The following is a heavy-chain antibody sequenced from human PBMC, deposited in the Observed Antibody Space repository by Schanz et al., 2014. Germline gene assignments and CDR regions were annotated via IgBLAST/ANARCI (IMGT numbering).Heavy chain of an antibody. Sequence: ERLVESGGGVVQPGRSLRLSCAASGFIFSNYGMHWVRQAPGKGLEYISAISNNGDSTYYADSVKGRFTISRDNSKNTLFLQMSSLRVDDMAVYYCGRAGTGMAGWYFELWGRGTLVTVSS. J-gene: IGHJ2*01. CDR1: GFIFSNYG. D-gene: IGHD5-18*01. CDR2: ISNNGDST. V-gene: IGHV3-64D*06. CDR3: GRAGTGMAGWYFEL.